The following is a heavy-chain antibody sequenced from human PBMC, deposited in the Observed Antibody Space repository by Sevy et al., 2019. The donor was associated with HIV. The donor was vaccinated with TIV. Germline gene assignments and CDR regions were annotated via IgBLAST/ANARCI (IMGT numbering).Heavy chain of an antibody. CDR2: ISGSGDTI. V-gene: IGHV3-11*01. CDR3: AGDDVKDGDLGDYYYYAMDV. D-gene: IGHD4-17*01. Sequence: GGSLRLSCAASGFTISDYYMSWIRQAPGKGLEWLSYISGSGDTIYYADSVKGRFTISRDNATNSLYLQRNSLRAEDTAVYYCAGDDVKDGDLGDYYYYAMDVWGQGTSVTVSS. CDR1: GFTISDYY. J-gene: IGHJ6*02.